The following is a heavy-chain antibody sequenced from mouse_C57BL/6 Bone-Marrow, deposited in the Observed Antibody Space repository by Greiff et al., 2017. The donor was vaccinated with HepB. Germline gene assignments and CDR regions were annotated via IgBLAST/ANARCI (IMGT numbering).Heavy chain of an antibody. J-gene: IGHJ2*01. CDR3: AKNLGDGLGTFDY. Sequence: VKLVESGPGLVQPSQSLSITCTVSGFSLTSYGVHWVRQPPGKGLEWLGVIWSGGSTDYNAAFISRLSISKDNSKSQVFFKMNSLQADDTAIYYCAKNLGDGLGTFDYWGQGTTLTVSP. CDR1: GFSLTSYG. V-gene: IGHV2-4*01. D-gene: IGHD2-3*01. CDR2: IWSGGST.